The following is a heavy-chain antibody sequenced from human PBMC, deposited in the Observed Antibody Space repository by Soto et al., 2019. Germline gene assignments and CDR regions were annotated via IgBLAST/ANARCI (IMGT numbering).Heavy chain of an antibody. J-gene: IGHJ6*02. CDR2: IYPGDSDT. CDR1: GYSFTSYW. CDR3: ARFPRDVDIVLVPGAISMDV. D-gene: IGHD2-2*01. Sequence: GESLKISCKGSGYSFTSYWIGWVRQMPGKGLEWMGIIYPGDSDTRYSPSFQGQVTISADKSISTAYLQWSSLRSEDTAVYYCARFPRDVDIVLVPGAISMDVWGQGTTVTVSS. V-gene: IGHV5-51*01.